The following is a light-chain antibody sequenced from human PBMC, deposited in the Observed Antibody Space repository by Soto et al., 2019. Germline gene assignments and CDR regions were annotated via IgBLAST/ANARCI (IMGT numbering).Light chain of an antibody. CDR1: QSVVASSTNRNH. J-gene: IGKJ4*01. CDR2: WAS. V-gene: IGKV4-1*01. CDR3: QQYYCNPPRLT. Sequence: DIVMTQSPDSLAVSLGESATMNCKSSQSVVASSTNRNHLAWYQQKPGQPPKLLIFWASTRESGVPDRFRGSGSGTKFSLTISSLQAEDVAVYYCQQYYCNPPRLTFGGGTKVEIK.